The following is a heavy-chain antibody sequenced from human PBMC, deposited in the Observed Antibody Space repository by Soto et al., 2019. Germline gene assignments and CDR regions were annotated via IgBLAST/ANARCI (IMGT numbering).Heavy chain of an antibody. CDR3: ASLYGSGSYLSKKVDDY. Sequence: SETLSLTCAVYGGSFSGYYWSWIRQPPGKGLEWIGEINHSGSTNYNPSLKSRVTISVDTSKNQFSLKLSSVTAADTAVYYCASLYGSGSYLSKKVDDYWGQGTLVTVSS. D-gene: IGHD3-10*01. CDR1: GGSFSGYY. J-gene: IGHJ4*02. V-gene: IGHV4-34*01. CDR2: INHSGST.